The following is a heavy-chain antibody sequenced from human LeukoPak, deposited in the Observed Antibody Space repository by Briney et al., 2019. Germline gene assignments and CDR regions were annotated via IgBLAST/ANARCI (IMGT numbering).Heavy chain of an antibody. V-gene: IGHV3-69-1*02. D-gene: IGHD3-16*01. CDR2: ISGLSTHI. CDR1: GFTFSDYD. Sequence: GGSLRLSCSASGFTFSDYDMNWVRQAPGKGLEWVSSISGLSTHIYYGDSVKGRFSISRDNAKNSVYLQMNSLGAEDTAIYYCGRAFPPLRTSSAGDLWGQGILVTVSS. CDR3: GRAFPPLRTSSAGDL. J-gene: IGHJ4*02.